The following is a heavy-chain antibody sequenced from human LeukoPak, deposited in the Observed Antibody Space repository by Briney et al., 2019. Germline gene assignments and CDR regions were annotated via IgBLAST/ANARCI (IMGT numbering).Heavy chain of an antibody. CDR1: GGTFSSYT. CDR3: AIHYYYDSSCYFENWSGP. V-gene: IGHV1-69*02. D-gene: IGHD3-22*01. Sequence: SVKVSCKASGGTFSSYTISWVRQAPGQGLEWMGRIIPILGIANYAQKFQGRVTITADKSTSTAYMELSSLTSEDTAVYYCAIHYYYDSSCYFENWSGPWGHGSLVTVSS. CDR2: IIPILGIA. J-gene: IGHJ5*02.